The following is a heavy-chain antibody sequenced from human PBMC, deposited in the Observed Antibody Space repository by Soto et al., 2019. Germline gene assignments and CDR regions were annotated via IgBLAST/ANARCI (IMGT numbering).Heavy chain of an antibody. Sequence: PSETLSLTCTVSGGSVSSGSYYWSWIRQPPGKGLEWIGYIYYSGSTNYNPSLKSRVTISVDTSKNQFSLKLSSVTAADTAVYYCARAEELLWTFDYWGQGTLVTVSS. CDR3: ARAEELLWTFDY. J-gene: IGHJ4*02. V-gene: IGHV4-61*01. CDR2: IYYSGST. D-gene: IGHD1-26*01. CDR1: GGSVSSGSYY.